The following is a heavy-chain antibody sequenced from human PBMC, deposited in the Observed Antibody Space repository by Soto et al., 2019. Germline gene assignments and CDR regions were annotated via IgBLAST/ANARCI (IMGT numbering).Heavy chain of an antibody. CDR2: IYYSGTT. Sequence: PSETLSLTCSVSGASVSDKTFYWSWLRQSPGKGIERNGYIYYSGTTNYKTSIKDRFTISVDTSKNQFSLWLNSVTAADSVLYYCARTTAVPNTLRSRYYFDYWGQGMLVT. CDR1: GASVSDKTFY. J-gene: IGHJ4*02. D-gene: IGHD4-17*01. CDR3: ARTTAVPNTLRSRYYFDY. V-gene: IGHV4-61*01.